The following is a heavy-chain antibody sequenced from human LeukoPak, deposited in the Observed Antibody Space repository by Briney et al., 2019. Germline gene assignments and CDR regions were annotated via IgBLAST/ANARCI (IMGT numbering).Heavy chain of an antibody. CDR3: ARWKYYDFWSGYSPFDY. Sequence: DSVTGRFTISRDDSQNTLYLQMNSLRTEDTAVYYCARWKYYDFWSGYSPFDYWGQGTLVTVSS. J-gene: IGHJ4*02. D-gene: IGHD3-3*01. V-gene: IGHV3-30*07.